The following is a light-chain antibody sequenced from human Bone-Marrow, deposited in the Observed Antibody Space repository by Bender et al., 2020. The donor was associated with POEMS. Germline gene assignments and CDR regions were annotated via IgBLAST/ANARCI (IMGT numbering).Light chain of an antibody. J-gene: IGLJ3*02. CDR3: SSFTTSDTWV. CDR2: EVT. CDR1: SSDVGDYNS. Sequence: QSALTQPPSASGSPGQSVTISCTGASSDVGDYNSVSWYQQHPGKAPKLMIYEVTKRPSGVPDRFSGSKSGNTASLTVSGLQVEDEADYYCSSFTTSDTWVFGGGTKLTVL. V-gene: IGLV2-8*01.